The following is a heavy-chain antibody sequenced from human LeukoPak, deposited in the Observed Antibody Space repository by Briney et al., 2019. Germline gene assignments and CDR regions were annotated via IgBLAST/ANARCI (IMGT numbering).Heavy chain of an antibody. Sequence: ASVKVSCKASGGTFSSYAISWVRQAPGQGLEWMGGTIPIFGTANYAQKFQGRVTITADESTSTAYMELSSLRSEDTAVYYCARGGWYDYGDYVFDYWGQGTLVTVSS. CDR2: TIPIFGTA. J-gene: IGHJ4*02. V-gene: IGHV1-69*01. D-gene: IGHD4-17*01. CDR3: ARGGWYDYGDYVFDY. CDR1: GGTFSSYA.